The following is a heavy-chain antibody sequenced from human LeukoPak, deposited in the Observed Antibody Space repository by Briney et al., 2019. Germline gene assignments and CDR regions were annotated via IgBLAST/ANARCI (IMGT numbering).Heavy chain of an antibody. CDR3: ARDPGDYGDYSNLFDP. CDR1: GFTFSSYT. CDR2: IRSSSSYM. J-gene: IGHJ5*02. D-gene: IGHD4-17*01. Sequence: GGSLRLSCAASGFTFSSYTMNWVHQAPGKGLEWVSSIRSSSSYMDYADSVRGRFTISRDNAKNSLYLQMNSLRVEDTAMYYCARDPGDYGDYSNLFDPWGQGTLVTVSS. V-gene: IGHV3-21*01.